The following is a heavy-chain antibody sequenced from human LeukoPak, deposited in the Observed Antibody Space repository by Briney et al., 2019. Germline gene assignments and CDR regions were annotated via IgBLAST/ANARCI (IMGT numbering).Heavy chain of an antibody. CDR2: ISAHNGNT. V-gene: IGHV1-18*01. J-gene: IGHJ4*02. D-gene: IGHD3-16*01. CDR1: GYSFTNYG. CDR3: ARDHSYASRGGSFDY. Sequence: GASVKVSCKASGYSFTNYGISWVRQAPGQGLEWMGWISAHNGNTNYAQKLQGRVTMTTGTSTSTAYMELRTLRSDDTAVYYCARDHSYASRGGSFDYWGQGTLVTVSS.